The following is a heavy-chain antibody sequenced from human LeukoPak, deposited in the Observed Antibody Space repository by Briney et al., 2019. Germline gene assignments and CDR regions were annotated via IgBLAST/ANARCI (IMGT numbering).Heavy chain of an antibody. J-gene: IGHJ4*02. CDR3: ARTRDGYNFYFDY. CDR1: EYTFTNYH. D-gene: IGHD5-24*01. V-gene: IGHV7-4-1*02. Sequence: GASVKVSCKASEYTFTNYHMNWVRQAPGQGPEWMGWINTNTGNPTYAQGFTGRFVFSLDTSVSTAYLRISSLKAEDTAMYYCARTRDGYNFYFDYWGQGTLVAVSS. CDR2: INTNTGNP.